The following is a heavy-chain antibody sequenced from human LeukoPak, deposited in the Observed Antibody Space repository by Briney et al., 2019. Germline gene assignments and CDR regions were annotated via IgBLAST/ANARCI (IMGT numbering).Heavy chain of an antibody. CDR2: ISPDGGRS. V-gene: IGHV3-43*02. CDR3: AKDMGGSGRNWASNWFDP. CDR1: GFTFGDYP. Sequence: GGSLRLSCAASGFTFGDYPMHWIRQTPGQGLGWVSLISPDGGRSFQADSVRGRFTISRDNSKNSLYLQMNSLRSEDTALYYCAKDMGGSGRNWASNWFDPWGQGTLVTVSS. D-gene: IGHD1-26*01. J-gene: IGHJ5*02.